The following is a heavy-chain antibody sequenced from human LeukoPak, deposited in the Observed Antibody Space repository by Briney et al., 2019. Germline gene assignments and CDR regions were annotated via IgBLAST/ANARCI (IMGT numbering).Heavy chain of an antibody. J-gene: IGHJ5*02. CDR1: GFTFSSYA. CDR3: AKDLKGTTIPNWFDP. D-gene: IGHD4-17*01. V-gene: IGHV3-23*01. Sequence: PGGSLRLSCAASGFTFSSYAMSWVRQAPGKGLEWVSAISGSGGSTYYADSVKGRFTISRDNSKNTLYLQMNSLRAEDTAIYYCAKDLKGTTIPNWFDPWGQGTLVTVSS. CDR2: ISGSGGST.